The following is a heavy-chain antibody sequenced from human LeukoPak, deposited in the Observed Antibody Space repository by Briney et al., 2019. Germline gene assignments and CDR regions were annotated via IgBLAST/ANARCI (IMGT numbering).Heavy chain of an antibody. CDR3: ARDALGYCSSTSCYLGY. CDR1: GFTFSSYA. CDR2: ISGSGVST. D-gene: IGHD2-2*01. J-gene: IGHJ4*02. Sequence: GGSLRLSCVASGFTFSSYAMTWVRQAPGKGLEWVSGISGSGVSTYYTDSVKGRFTISRDNAKSSLYLQMNSLRAEDTAVYYCARDALGYCSSTSCYLGYWGQGTLVTVSS. V-gene: IGHV3-23*01.